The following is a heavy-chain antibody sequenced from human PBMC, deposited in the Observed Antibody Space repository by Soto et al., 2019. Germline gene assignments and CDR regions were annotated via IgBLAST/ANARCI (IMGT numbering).Heavy chain of an antibody. V-gene: IGHV5-51*01. J-gene: IGHJ3*02. CDR2: IFPGDSDI. Sequence: EVRLVQSGAEVKKAGESLKISCKGSGYSFTTYWIGWVRQKPGKGMEWMGIIFPGDSDIRYSPSLQGQVTISADKSITTACLQWSSLKASDTAIYYCARQEIAGATSAFDIWGQGTLVTVSS. CDR3: ARQEIAGATSAFDI. D-gene: IGHD1-26*01. CDR1: GYSFTTYW.